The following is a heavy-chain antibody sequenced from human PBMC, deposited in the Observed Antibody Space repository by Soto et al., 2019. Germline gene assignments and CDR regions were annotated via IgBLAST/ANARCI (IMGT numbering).Heavy chain of an antibody. CDR1: GFTFSDYY. CDR3: ARVTNYRYFDL. V-gene: IGHV3-11*01. J-gene: IGHJ2*01. Sequence: QVQLVESGGGLVKPGVSLRLSCAASGFTFSDYYMTWIRQAPGKGLEWVSYIIPRGKTNYYADSVKGRFTISRDNAKKSVSLHLDSLSVDDTAVYYCARVTNYRYFDLWGRGVLVSVSS. CDR2: IIPRGKTN.